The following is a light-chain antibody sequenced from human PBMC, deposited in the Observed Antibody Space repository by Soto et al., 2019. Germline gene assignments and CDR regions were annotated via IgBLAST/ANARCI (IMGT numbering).Light chain of an antibody. CDR3: SSYAGSNYVV. V-gene: IGLV2-8*01. Sequence: QSALTQPPSASGSPGQSVTISCTGTSSDVGGYHYVSRYQQHPGKAPKLMIYEVSKRPSGVPDRISGSKSGNTASLTVSGLQAEDEADYYCSSYAGSNYVVFGGGTKVTVL. CDR1: SSDVGGYHY. CDR2: EVS. J-gene: IGLJ2*01.